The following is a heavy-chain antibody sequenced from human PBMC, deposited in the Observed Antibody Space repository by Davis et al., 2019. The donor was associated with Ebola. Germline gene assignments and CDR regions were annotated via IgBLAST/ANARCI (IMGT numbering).Heavy chain of an antibody. CDR3: ARDCVSGAAAGTGY. CDR2: INPHNGNT. Sequence: AASVKVSCKASGYTFTNYGITWVRQAPGQGLEWMGWINPHNGNTNYAQNVQGRVTMTRDTSTSTVYMELSSLRSEDTAVYYCARDCVSGAAAGTGYWGQGTLVTVSS. J-gene: IGHJ4*02. CDR1: GYTFTNYG. D-gene: IGHD6-13*01. V-gene: IGHV1-18*04.